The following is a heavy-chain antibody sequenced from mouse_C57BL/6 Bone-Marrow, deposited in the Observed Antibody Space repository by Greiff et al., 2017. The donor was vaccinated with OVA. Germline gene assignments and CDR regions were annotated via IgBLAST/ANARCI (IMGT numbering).Heavy chain of an antibody. D-gene: IGHD1-1*01. J-gene: IGHJ2*01. CDR1: GFNIKDDY. V-gene: IGHV14-4*01. CDR2: IDPENGDT. CDR3: TTTVVSSYYFDY. Sequence: DVKLQESGAELVRPGASVKLSCTASGFNIKDDYMHWVKQRPEQGLEWIGWIDPENGDTEYASKFQGKATITADTSSNTAYLQLSSLTSEDTAVYYCTTTVVSSYYFDYWGQGTTLTVSS.